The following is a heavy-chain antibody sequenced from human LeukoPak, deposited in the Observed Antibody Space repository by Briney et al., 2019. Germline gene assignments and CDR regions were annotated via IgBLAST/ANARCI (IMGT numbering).Heavy chain of an antibody. D-gene: IGHD6-19*01. J-gene: IGHJ4*02. CDR3: ARTASQRSGWYPDY. Sequence: SETLSLTCTVSGGSISSYYWSWIRQPPGKGLEWIGYIYYSGSTNYNPSLKRRVTISVDTSKNQFSLKLSSVTAADTAVYYCARTASQRSGWYPDYWGQGTLVTVSS. V-gene: IGHV4-59*08. CDR1: GGSISSYY. CDR2: IYYSGST.